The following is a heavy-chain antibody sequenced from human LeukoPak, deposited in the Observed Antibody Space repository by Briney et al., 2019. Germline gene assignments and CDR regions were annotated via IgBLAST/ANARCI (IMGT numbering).Heavy chain of an antibody. V-gene: IGHV4-59*08. J-gene: IGHJ2*01. CDR2: IYYTGST. Sequence: SETLSLTCTVSGGSISDYYWTWIRQPPGKGLEWIGYIYYTGSTNYNPSLKSRVTISVDKSKNQFSLKLNSVTAADTAVYYCARRATDWYFDLWGRGTLVTVSS. CDR1: GGSISDYY. CDR3: ARRATDWYFDL.